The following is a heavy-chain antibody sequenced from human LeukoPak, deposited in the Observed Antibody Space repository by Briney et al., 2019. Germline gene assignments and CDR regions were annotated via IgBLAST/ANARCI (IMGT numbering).Heavy chain of an antibody. D-gene: IGHD2-2*01. Sequence: ASEKVSCKVSGYTLTELSMHWVRQAPGKWLEWMGGFDPEDGETIYAQKFQGRVTMTEDTSTDTAYMELSSLRSEDTAVYYCATGKDIVVVPAAIFDYWGQGTLVTVSS. CDR1: GYTLTELS. J-gene: IGHJ4*02. CDR2: FDPEDGET. V-gene: IGHV1-24*01. CDR3: ATGKDIVVVPAAIFDY.